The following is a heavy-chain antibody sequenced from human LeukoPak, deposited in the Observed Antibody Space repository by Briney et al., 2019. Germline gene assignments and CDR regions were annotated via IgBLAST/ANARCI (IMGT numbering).Heavy chain of an antibody. J-gene: IGHJ4*02. Sequence: GGSLGLSCGASGFTFRSYWMSWVRQAPGTGLEWVANIKHDGSDRYYVDSVKGRFTISRDNAKNSLYLQMNNLRAEDTAVYYCARDLVYGSGNFDCWGQGTLVTVSS. V-gene: IGHV3-7*01. CDR3: ARDLVYGSGNFDC. CDR1: GFTFRSYW. CDR2: IKHDGSDR. D-gene: IGHD3-10*01.